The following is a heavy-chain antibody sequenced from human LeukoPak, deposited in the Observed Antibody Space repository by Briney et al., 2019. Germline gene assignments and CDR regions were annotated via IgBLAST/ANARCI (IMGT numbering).Heavy chain of an antibody. Sequence: GGSLRLSCAASGFTFSTYNMNWDRQAQGKGLEWVSFISSGSRIIYYADSVKGRFTVSRDNAKNSLYLQMNSLRDEDTAVYYCARNPAGIGDYWGQGTLVTVSS. D-gene: IGHD1-26*01. CDR2: ISSGSRII. CDR1: GFTFSTYN. V-gene: IGHV3-48*02. CDR3: ARNPAGIGDY. J-gene: IGHJ4*02.